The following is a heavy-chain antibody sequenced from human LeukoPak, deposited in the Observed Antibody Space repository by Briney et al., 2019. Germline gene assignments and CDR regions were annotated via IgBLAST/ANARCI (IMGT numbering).Heavy chain of an antibody. V-gene: IGHV1-2*02. D-gene: IGHD1-26*01. CDR1: GYTFTGYY. J-gene: IGHJ3*02. CDR3: ARVRGSYSYAFDI. Sequence: ASVKVSCKASGYTFTGYYMHWVRQAPGQGLEWMGWINPNSGGTKYAQKFQGRVTMTRDTSISTAYMALSRLRSDDTAVYYCARVRGSYSYAFDIWGQGTMVTVSS. CDR2: INPNSGGT.